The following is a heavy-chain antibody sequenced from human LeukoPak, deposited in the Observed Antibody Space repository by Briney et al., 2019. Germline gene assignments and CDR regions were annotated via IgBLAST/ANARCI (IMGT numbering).Heavy chain of an antibody. CDR3: ARAAYYYDSSGYYPGYFQH. CDR2: IHYSGST. CDR1: GGSISSYY. D-gene: IGHD3-22*01. V-gene: IGHV4-59*01. Sequence: SETLSLTCTVSGGSISSYYWSWIRQPPGKGLEWIGYIHYSGSTNHNPSLKSRVTMSVDASKNQFSLKVRSVTAADTAVYYCARAAYYYDSSGYYPGYFQHWGQGTLVTVSS. J-gene: IGHJ1*01.